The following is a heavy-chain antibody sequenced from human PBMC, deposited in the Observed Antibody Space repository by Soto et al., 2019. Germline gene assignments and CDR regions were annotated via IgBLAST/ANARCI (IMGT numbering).Heavy chain of an antibody. J-gene: IGHJ4*02. V-gene: IGHV3-33*01. CDR1: GFTFSSYG. D-gene: IGHD3-22*01. Sequence: QVQLVESGGGVVQPGRYLRLSCAASGFTFSSYGMHWVRQAPGQGLEWVAVIWYDGSNKYYADSVKGRFTISRDNSKNPRYLQMNSLRAEDTAVYYCARPKRDSRGYWYFDYWGQGTLVTVSS. CDR3: ARPKRDSRGYWYFDY. CDR2: IWYDGSNK.